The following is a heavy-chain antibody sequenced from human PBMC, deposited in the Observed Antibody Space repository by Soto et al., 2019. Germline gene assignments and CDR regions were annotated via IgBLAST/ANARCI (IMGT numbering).Heavy chain of an antibody. CDR2: IYYSGST. J-gene: IGHJ4*02. CDR3: ARSITMIVVAPFDY. Sequence: SETLSLTCTVSGCSISSGGYYWSWIRQHPGKGLEWIGYIYYSGSTYYNPSLKSRVTISVDTSKNQFSLKLSSVTAADTAVYYCARSITMIVVAPFDYWGQGTLVTVSS. CDR1: GCSISSGGYY. V-gene: IGHV4-31*03. D-gene: IGHD3-22*01.